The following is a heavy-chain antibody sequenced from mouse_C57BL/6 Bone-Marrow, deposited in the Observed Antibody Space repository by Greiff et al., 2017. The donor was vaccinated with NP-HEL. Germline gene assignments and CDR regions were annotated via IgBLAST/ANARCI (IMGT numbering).Heavy chain of an antibody. CDR3: ARPYYDYDLYYAMDY. V-gene: IGHV14-2*01. D-gene: IGHD2-4*01. Sequence: EVQLQQSGAELVKPGASVKLSCTASGFNIKDYYMHWVKQRTEQGLEWIGKIDPEDGDTTYAPKFQVKATITADTSSNTAYLQLSSLTSEDTAVYYCARPYYDYDLYYAMDYWGQGTSVTVSS. CDR1: GFNIKDYY. CDR2: IDPEDGDT. J-gene: IGHJ4*01.